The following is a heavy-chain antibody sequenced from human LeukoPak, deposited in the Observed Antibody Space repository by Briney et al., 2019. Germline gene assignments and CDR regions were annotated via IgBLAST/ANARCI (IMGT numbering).Heavy chain of an antibody. CDR3: TRGGTVTTGIDY. Sequence: KPGGSLRLSRAASGFTFSTYTMNWVRQAPGKGLEWVSSISSSNGYIYYADSVKGRFTISRDNAENSLYLQMNSLRAEDTAVYYCTRGGTVTTGIDYWGQGTLVTVSS. V-gene: IGHV3-21*01. CDR1: GFTFSTYT. CDR2: ISSSNGYI. J-gene: IGHJ4*02. D-gene: IGHD4-17*01.